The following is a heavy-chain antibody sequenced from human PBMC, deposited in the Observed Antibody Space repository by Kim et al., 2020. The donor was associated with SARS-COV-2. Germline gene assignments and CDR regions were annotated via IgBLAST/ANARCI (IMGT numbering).Heavy chain of an antibody. Sequence: GGSLRLSCADSGFTFSNYAMNWVRQAPGKGLEWVSAITADPGSTYYVDSVKGRFTISRDNSKNTLSLQMSSLRAEDTAVYYCATAVSQTYYYGMDVWGQGTTVTVSS. J-gene: IGHJ6*02. V-gene: IGHV3-23*01. D-gene: IGHD2-8*01. CDR2: ITADPGST. CDR3: ATAVSQTYYYGMDV. CDR1: GFTFSNYA.